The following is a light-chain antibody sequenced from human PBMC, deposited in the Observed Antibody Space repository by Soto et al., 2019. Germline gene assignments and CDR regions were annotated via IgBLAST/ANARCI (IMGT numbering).Light chain of an antibody. J-gene: IGKJ2*01. CDR3: MQGTHFPHT. Sequence: DIVLTQTPLSSPVTLGQPASICCRSSQSLVDTDGDTYLSWLQQRPCQPPRPRIYKVSTRFSGVPDRFGGCGAGTDFNLKICRVESEDVGVYYCMQGTHFPHTFGQGTKLEIK. CDR1: QSLVDTDGDTY. V-gene: IGKV2-24*01. CDR2: KVS.